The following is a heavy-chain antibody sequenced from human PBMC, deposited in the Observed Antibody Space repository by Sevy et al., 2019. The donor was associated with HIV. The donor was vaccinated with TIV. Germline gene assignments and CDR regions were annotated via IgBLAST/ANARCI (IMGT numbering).Heavy chain of an antibody. CDR2: LSGSGGST. D-gene: IGHD1-26*01. CDR3: AIDRVWELGDAFDI. CDR1: GFTFSSYA. V-gene: IGHV3-23*01. Sequence: GGSLRLSCAASGFTFSSYAMNWVRQAPGKGLEWASGLSGSGGSTNYADSVKCRFTISRDNSKNTLYLQMSSLRAEDTAVYYCAIDRVWELGDAFDIWGQGTMVTVSS. J-gene: IGHJ3*02.